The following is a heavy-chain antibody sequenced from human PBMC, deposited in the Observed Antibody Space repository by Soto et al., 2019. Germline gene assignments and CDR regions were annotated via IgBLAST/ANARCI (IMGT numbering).Heavy chain of an antibody. J-gene: IGHJ4*01. Sequence: PGDSLGRCLTPSGFASSSYASHGVRQAPGKGLEWVAVISYDGSNKYYADSVKGRFTISRDNSNNTLYLQMNSLRAEDTAVYYCARYGPYSGSSFDYCCHGTLVTVSS. V-gene: IGHV3-30-3*01. CDR1: GFASSSYA. D-gene: IGHD1-26*01. CDR3: ARYGPYSGSSFDY. CDR2: ISYDGSNK.